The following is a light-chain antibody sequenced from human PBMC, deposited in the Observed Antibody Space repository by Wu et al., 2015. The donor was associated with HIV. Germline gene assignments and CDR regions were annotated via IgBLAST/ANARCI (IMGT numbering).Light chain of an antibody. V-gene: IGKV3D-15*01. J-gene: IGKJ5*01. CDR2: AAS. CDR1: QSVSSN. Sequence: EIVMTQSPATLSVSLGKRATLSCRASQSVSSNLAWYQQKPGQAPRLLIYAASLRASGIPARFSGRGSGTDFTLTISSLEPEDFAVYYCQQHTNWPLSFGQGTRLEIK. CDR3: QQHTNWPLS.